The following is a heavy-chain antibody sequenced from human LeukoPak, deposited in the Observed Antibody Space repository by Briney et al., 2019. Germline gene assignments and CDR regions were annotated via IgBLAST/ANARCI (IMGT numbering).Heavy chain of an antibody. CDR2: IYYSGST. V-gene: IGHV4-59*01. CDR1: GVSISTYY. Sequence: PSETLSLTCTVSGVSISTYYWSWVRQPPGKGLEWIGYIYYSGSTNYNPSLTGRVTISVDTSKNQFSLKLSSVTAADTAVYYCAREYNYYDSSGWDAFEIWGQGTMVTVSS. D-gene: IGHD3-22*01. CDR3: AREYNYYDSSGWDAFEI. J-gene: IGHJ3*02.